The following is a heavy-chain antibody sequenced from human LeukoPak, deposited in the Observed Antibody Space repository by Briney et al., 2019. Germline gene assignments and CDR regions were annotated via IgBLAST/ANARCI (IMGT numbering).Heavy chain of an antibody. CDR3: ARLRFTPYYYCYYMDV. J-gene: IGHJ6*03. CDR2: MYYSGST. Sequence: PSETLSLTCAVSGVSISSGGFSWSWIRQAPGKGLEWVGFMYYSGSTHYNPSLKSRVTILLDTSKNQFSLNLSSVTAADTAVYYCARLRFTPYYYCYYMDVWGKGTTVTISS. CDR1: GVSISSGGFS. D-gene: IGHD3-16*01. V-gene: IGHV4-30-4*07.